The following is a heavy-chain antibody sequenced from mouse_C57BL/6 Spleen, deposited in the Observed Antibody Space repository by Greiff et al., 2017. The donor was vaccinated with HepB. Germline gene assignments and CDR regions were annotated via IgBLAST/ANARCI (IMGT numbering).Heavy chain of an antibody. D-gene: IGHD2-3*01. J-gene: IGHJ4*01. CDR1: GFSLTSYG. CDR3: ARKDGYYRGYAMDY. V-gene: IGHV2-2*01. CDR2: IWSGGST. Sequence: VKLVESGPGLVQPSQSLSITCTVSGFSLTSYGVHWVRQSPGKGLEWLGVIWSGGSTDYNAAFISRLSISKDNSKSQVFFKMNSLQADDTAIYYCARKDGYYRGYAMDYWGQGTSVTVSS.